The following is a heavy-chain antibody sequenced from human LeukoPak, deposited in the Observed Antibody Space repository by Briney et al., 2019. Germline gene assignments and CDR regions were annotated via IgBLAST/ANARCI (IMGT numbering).Heavy chain of an antibody. J-gene: IGHJ4*02. CDR1: GGSISSSSYY. CDR2: IYYSGST. Sequence: PSETLSLTCTVSGGSISSSSYYWGWIRQPPGKGLEWIGSIYYSGSTYYNPSLKSRVTISVDTSKNQFSLKLSSVTAADTAVYYCASPIRGVIQDWGQGTLVTVSS. CDR3: ASPIRGVIQD. V-gene: IGHV4-39*01. D-gene: IGHD3-10*01.